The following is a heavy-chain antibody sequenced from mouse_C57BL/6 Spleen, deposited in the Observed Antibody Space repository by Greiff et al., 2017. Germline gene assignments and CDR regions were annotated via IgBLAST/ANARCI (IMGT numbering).Heavy chain of an antibody. CDR2: INPNNGGT. V-gene: IGHV1-22*01. J-gene: IGHJ2*01. Sequence: VQLQQSGPELVKPGASVKMSCKASGYTFTDYNMHWVKQSHGKSLEWIGYINPNNGGTSYNQKFKGKATLTVNKSSSTAYMELRSLTSEDSAVYYCARGGFDYDGAFDYWGQGTTLTVSS. CDR3: ARGGFDYDGAFDY. D-gene: IGHD2-4*01. CDR1: GYTFTDYN.